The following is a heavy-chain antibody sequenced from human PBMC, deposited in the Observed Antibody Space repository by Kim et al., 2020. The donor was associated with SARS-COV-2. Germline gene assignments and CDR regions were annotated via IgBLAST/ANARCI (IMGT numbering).Heavy chain of an antibody. Sequence: GGSLRLSCAASGFTFSSYAMSWVRQAPGKGLEWVSAISGSGGSTYYADSVKGRFTISRDNSKNTLYLQMNSLRAEDTAVYYCAKDLFTPNFDWLKYYYYGMDVWGQGTTVTVSS. D-gene: IGHD3-9*01. J-gene: IGHJ6*02. CDR3: AKDLFTPNFDWLKYYYYGMDV. CDR1: GFTFSSYA. V-gene: IGHV3-23*01. CDR2: ISGSGGST.